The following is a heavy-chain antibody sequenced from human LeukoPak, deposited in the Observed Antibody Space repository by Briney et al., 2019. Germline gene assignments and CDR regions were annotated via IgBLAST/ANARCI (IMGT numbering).Heavy chain of an antibody. Sequence: GGSLRLSCAASGFTFSYYAMHWVRQAPGKRLEWVAFIRYDGTNIYYADSMRGRFTISRDNSKNTLYLQMNSLRAEDTAVYYCAKDRKLRGVNTLDYWGQGTLVTVSS. J-gene: IGHJ4*02. CDR3: AKDRKLRGVNTLDY. V-gene: IGHV3-30*02. CDR2: IRYDGTNI. D-gene: IGHD3-10*01. CDR1: GFTFSYYA.